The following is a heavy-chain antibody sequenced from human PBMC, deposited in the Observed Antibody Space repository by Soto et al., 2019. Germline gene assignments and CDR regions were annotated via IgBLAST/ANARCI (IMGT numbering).Heavy chain of an antibody. V-gene: IGHV3-66*01. CDR3: ARGVSSSWPAVDY. Sequence: GSLRLSCAASGFTVSSNYMSWVRQAPGKGLEWVSVIYSGGSTYYADSVKGRFTISRDNSKNTLYLQMNSLRAEDTAVYYCARGVSSSWPAVDYWGQGTLVTVSS. CDR2: IYSGGST. D-gene: IGHD6-13*01. CDR1: GFTVSSNY. J-gene: IGHJ4*02.